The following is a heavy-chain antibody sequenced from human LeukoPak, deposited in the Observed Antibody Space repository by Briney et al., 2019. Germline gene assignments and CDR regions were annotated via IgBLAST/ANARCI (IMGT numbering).Heavy chain of an antibody. D-gene: IGHD6-6*01. CDR3: AKGLGEFASAPDS. J-gene: IGHJ5*01. CDR2: VFGNGVTT. Sequence: GGSLRLSCAASGFTFGNFGMSWVRQAPGKGLEWVSAVFGNGVTTYYADSVKGRFIISRDNSQNRLFLQVNSLRVEDTAVYYCAKGLGEFASAPDSWGQGTLVTVSS. V-gene: IGHV3-23*01. CDR1: GFTFGNFG.